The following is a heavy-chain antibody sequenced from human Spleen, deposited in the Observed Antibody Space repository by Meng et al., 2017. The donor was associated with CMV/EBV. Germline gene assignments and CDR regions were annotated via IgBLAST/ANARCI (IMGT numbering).Heavy chain of an antibody. V-gene: IGHV3-15*01. J-gene: IGHJ5*02. Sequence: ILSCADSGFTFTNAWMSWVRQATGEGLEWVARIKSKTDGATTDYAAPVKGRFTISRDDSKSTVYLQMNSLKTEDTALYYCVRSWLDPWGQGTLVTVSS. CDR3: VRSWLDP. CDR2: IKSKTDGATT. CDR1: GFTFTNAW.